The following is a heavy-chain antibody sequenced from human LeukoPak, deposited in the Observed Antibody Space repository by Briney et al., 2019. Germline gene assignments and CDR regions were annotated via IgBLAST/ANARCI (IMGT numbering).Heavy chain of an antibody. Sequence: GGSLRLSCAASGFTFTGHTMTWLRQAPGKGLGWVSIIGGRDDRTYYADSVKGRFTISRDNSKNTLYLQMNSLRGEDTAVYYCAKDPNPFYDFWSGYKWGQGTLVTVSS. CDR3: AKDPNPFYDFWSGYK. J-gene: IGHJ4*02. V-gene: IGHV3-23*01. CDR2: IGGRDDRT. CDR1: GFTFTGHT. D-gene: IGHD3-3*01.